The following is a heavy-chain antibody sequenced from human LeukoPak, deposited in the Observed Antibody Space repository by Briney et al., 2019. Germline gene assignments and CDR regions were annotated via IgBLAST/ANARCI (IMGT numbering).Heavy chain of an antibody. D-gene: IGHD1-26*01. J-gene: IGHJ3*02. CDR3: ARRWEYSGSPSGAFDI. CDR1: GGSISSSSYY. CDR2: IYYSGST. V-gene: IGHV4-39*01. Sequence: SETLSLTCTVSGGSISSSSYYWGWIRQPPGKGLEWIGSIYYSGSTYYNPSLKSRVTISVDTSKNQFSLKLSSVTAADTAVYYCARRWEYSGSPSGAFDIWGQGTMVTVSS.